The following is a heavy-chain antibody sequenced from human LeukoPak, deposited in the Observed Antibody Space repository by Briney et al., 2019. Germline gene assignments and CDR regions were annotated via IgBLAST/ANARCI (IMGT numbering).Heavy chain of an antibody. D-gene: IGHD5-18*01. V-gene: IGHV1-2*02. Sequence: ASVKVSCKASGGTFSSYAISWVRQAPGQGLEWMGWINPNSGGTNYAQKFQGRVTMTGDTSISTAYMELSRLRSDDTAVYYCARDDGYSYGPEDYWGQGTLVTVSS. CDR3: ARDDGYSYGPEDY. J-gene: IGHJ4*02. CDR2: INPNSGGT. CDR1: GGTFSSYA.